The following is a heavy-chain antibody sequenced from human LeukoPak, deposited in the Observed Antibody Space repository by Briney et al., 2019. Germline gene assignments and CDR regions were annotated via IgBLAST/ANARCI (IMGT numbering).Heavy chain of an antibody. CDR2: ISSSAINT. CDR3: VKGGCSSTSCYGNS. J-gene: IGHJ4*02. Sequence: GGSPRLSCAASGFAFNTYAMSWVRQAPGKGLDWVSAISSSAINTYYADSVKGRFTIYRDNSKNTLYLQMNSLRADDTAVYYCVKGGCSSTSCYGNSWGQGTLVTVST. D-gene: IGHD2-2*01. V-gene: IGHV3-23*01. CDR1: GFAFNTYA.